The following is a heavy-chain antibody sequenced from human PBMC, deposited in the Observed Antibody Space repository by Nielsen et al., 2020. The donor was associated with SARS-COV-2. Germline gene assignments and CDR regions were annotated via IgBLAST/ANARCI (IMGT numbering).Heavy chain of an antibody. Sequence: GESLKISCAASGFTFSSYSMNWVRQAPGKGLEWVPSISSSSSYIYYADSVKGRFTISRDNAKNSLYLQMNSLRAEDTAVYYCARDRSPVAGGMDVWGQGTTVTVSS. CDR2: ISSSSSYI. D-gene: IGHD6-19*01. J-gene: IGHJ6*02. CDR1: GFTFSSYS. CDR3: ARDRSPVAGGMDV. V-gene: IGHV3-21*01.